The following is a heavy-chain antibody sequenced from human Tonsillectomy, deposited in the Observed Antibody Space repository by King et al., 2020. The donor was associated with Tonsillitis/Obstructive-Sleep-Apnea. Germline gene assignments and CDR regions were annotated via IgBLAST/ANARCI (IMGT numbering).Heavy chain of an antibody. Sequence: VQLVESGGGLVKPGGSLRLSCTASGFTFSSYSMNWVRQAPGKGLEWVSSNTGSSTDIYYADSVKGRFTISRDNAENSLYLQMNSLRVEDTAVYFCASTSGYWGQGTLVTVS. CDR1: GFTFSSYS. D-gene: IGHD3-10*01. CDR2: NTGSSTDI. J-gene: IGHJ4*02. V-gene: IGHV3-21*01. CDR3: ASTSGY.